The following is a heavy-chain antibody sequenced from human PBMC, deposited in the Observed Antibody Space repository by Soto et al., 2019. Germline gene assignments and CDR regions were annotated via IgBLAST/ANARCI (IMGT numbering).Heavy chain of an antibody. CDR3: AKELLSGTYPSFDY. CDR1: GFPFSSYA. Sequence: GSLRLSCAASGFPFSSYAMIWVRQAPGTGLEWVSAISGSGDSTYYADSARGRFSISRDNSKNTLYLQMNSLRAGDTAVYYCAKELLSGTYPSFDYWGQGILVTVSS. V-gene: IGHV3-23*01. J-gene: IGHJ4*02. CDR2: ISGSGDST. D-gene: IGHD1-26*01.